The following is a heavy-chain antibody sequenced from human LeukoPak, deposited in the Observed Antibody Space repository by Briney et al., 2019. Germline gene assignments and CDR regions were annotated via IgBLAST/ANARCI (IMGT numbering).Heavy chain of an antibody. D-gene: IGHD6-13*01. CDR2: INPNSGGT. CDR3: VRGFSSSFVFDY. J-gene: IGHJ4*02. CDR1: GHTFSGYY. V-gene: IGHV1-2*02. Sequence: ASVKVSCKASGHTFSGYYMHWVRQAPGQGLEWMGWINPNSGGTNYAQKFQGRVTMTRDTSFSTAYMDLIRVRSDDTAVYYCVRGFSSSFVFDYWGQGTLVTVSS.